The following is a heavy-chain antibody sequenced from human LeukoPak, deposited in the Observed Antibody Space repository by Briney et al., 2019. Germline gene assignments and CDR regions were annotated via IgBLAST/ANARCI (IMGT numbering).Heavy chain of an antibody. CDR3: SLGATDY. V-gene: IGHV1-46*01. CDR1: GYTFTSYY. D-gene: IGHD1-26*01. CDR2: INPSEADT. J-gene: IGHJ4*02. Sequence: GSVKVSCKASGYTFTSYYMHWVRQAPGQGLEWIGIINPSEADTAYAQKFQGRVTVTMDTSTSTVYMELSALTSEDTALYFCSLGATDYWGQGTLVTVSS.